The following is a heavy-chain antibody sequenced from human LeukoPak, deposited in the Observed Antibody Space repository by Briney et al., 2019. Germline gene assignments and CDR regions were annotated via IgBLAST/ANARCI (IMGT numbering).Heavy chain of an antibody. CDR3: ARGDYDSSGSIGFDI. J-gene: IGHJ3*02. V-gene: IGHV4-34*01. CDR2: INHSGST. D-gene: IGHD3-22*01. Sequence: SETLSLTCTVSGGSISGYYWSWIRQPPGKGLEWIGEINHSGSTNYNPSLKSRVTISVDTSKNQFSLKLSSVTAADTAVYYCARGDYDSSGSIGFDIWGQGTMVTVSS. CDR1: GGSISGYY.